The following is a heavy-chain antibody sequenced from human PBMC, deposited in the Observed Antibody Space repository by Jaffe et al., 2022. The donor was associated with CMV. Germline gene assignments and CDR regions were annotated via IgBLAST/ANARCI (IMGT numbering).Heavy chain of an antibody. CDR1: GGSISSSSYY. Sequence: QLQLQESGPGLVKPSETLSLTCTVSGGSISSSSYYWGWIRQPPGKGLEWIGSIYYSGSTYYNPSLKSRVTISVDTSKNQFSLKLSSVTAADTAVYYCARLTTGYYTDWFDPWGQGTLVTVSS. D-gene: IGHD3-9*01. J-gene: IGHJ5*02. CDR2: IYYSGST. V-gene: IGHV4-39*01. CDR3: ARLTTGYYTDWFDP.